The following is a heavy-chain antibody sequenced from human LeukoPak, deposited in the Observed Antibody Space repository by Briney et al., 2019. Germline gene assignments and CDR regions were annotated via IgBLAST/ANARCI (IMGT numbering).Heavy chain of an antibody. V-gene: IGHV1-69*01. Sequence: GSSVKVSCKASGGTFSSYAISWVRQAPGQGLEWMGGIIPIFGTANYAQKFQGTVTITADESTSTAYMELSSLRSEDTAVYYCARTHEMATIFFDYWGQGTLVTVSS. CDR3: ARTHEMATIFFDY. CDR2: IIPIFGTA. D-gene: IGHD5-24*01. J-gene: IGHJ4*02. CDR1: GGTFSSYA.